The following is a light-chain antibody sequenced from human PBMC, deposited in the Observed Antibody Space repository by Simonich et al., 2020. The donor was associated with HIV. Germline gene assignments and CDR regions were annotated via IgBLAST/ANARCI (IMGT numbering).Light chain of an antibody. CDR3: QQYGSSPYT. Sequence: EIVMTQSPATLSVSPGERATLSCRASQSVRSNLVWYQQKPGQAPRLLIDGAATRATGIPARFSGSGSGTEFTLTISSMQSEDFAVYYCQQYGSSPYTFGQGTKLEIK. V-gene: IGKV3-15*01. CDR1: QSVRSN. J-gene: IGKJ2*01. CDR2: GAA.